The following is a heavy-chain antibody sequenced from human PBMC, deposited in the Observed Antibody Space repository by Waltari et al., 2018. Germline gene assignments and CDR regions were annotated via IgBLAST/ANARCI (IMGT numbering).Heavy chain of an antibody. CDR1: GGSFSGYY. D-gene: IGHD1-26*01. J-gene: IGHJ4*02. Sequence: QVQLQQWGAGLLKPSETLSLTCGVSGGSFSGYYWGWIRQPPGKGLEWIGEVDHGGRATSHPSLKSRVTMSVDTSSNQFSLKMISVTAADTAVYYCARGNGGYSDWGPGALVAVSS. CDR3: ARGNGGYSD. V-gene: IGHV4-34*02. CDR2: VDHGGRA.